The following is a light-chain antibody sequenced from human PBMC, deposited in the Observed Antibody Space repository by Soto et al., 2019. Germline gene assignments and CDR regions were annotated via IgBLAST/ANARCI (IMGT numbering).Light chain of an antibody. CDR1: QSVGRT. V-gene: IGKV3-15*01. CDR2: AVS. CDR3: QKSDDWPWK. J-gene: IGKJ1*01. Sequence: EILMTHSPATLSVSPLYIATLSFRASQSVGRTLAWYQQKPGQAPSLLIYAVSTRATGVPARFRGSGSGTEFTLTISSLQSEDFAVYFCQKSDDWPWKFGQGTKVDIK.